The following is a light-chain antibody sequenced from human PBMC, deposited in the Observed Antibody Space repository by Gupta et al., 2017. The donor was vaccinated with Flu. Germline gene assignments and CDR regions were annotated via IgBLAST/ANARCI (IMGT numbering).Light chain of an antibody. CDR1: RGISSW. CDR3: QQANNFPWT. CDR2: AAS. Sequence: DLQMTQSPSSVSASVGDRVTITCRASRGISSWLAWYQQKPGKAPKLLIYAASSLQSGVPSRFSGSGSVTEFTLTINSLQPEDLAIYYCQQANNFPWTFGLGTKVEIK. J-gene: IGKJ1*01. V-gene: IGKV1-12*02.